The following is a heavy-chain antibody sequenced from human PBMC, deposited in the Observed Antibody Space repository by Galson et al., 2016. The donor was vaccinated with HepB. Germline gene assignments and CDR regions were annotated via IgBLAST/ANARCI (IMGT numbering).Heavy chain of an antibody. Sequence: SVKVSCKASGDTFSSYAISWVRQAPGQGLEWMGGIIPILTTANYAQKFQGRVTITADESTTTAYMELNSLRSEDTAVYYCARQSTPYYDILTGYYEALDYWGQGTLVTVSS. D-gene: IGHD3-9*01. CDR1: GDTFSSYA. CDR3: ARQSTPYYDILTGYYEALDY. CDR2: IIPILTTA. V-gene: IGHV1-69*13. J-gene: IGHJ4*02.